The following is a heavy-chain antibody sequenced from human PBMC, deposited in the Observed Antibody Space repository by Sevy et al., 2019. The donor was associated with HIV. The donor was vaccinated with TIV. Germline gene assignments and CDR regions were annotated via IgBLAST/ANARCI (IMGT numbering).Heavy chain of an antibody. Sequence: GGSLRLSCAASGFTFSSYWMHWVRQAPGKGLVWVSRINSDGSSTSYADSVKGRFTISRDNAKNTLYLQMNSLRAEDTALYYCARGYCSGGSCYSLTIIFDYWGQGTLVTVSS. V-gene: IGHV3-74*01. J-gene: IGHJ4*02. CDR2: INSDGSST. CDR1: GFTFSSYW. D-gene: IGHD2-15*01. CDR3: ARGYCSGGSCYSLTIIFDY.